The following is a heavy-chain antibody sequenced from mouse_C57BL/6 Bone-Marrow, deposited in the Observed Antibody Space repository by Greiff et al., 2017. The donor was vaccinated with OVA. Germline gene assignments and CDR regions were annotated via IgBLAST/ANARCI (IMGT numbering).Heavy chain of an antibody. CDR1: GFNIKDDY. D-gene: IGHD2-3*01. CDR3: TTSFDGYPHWYFDV. CDR2: IDPENGDT. V-gene: IGHV14-4*01. Sequence: VHVKQSGAELVRPGASVKLSCTASGFNIKDDYMHWVKQRPEQGLEWIGWIDPENGDTEYASKFQGKATITADTSSNTAYLQLSSLTSEDTAVYYCTTSFDGYPHWYFDVWGTGTTVTVSS. J-gene: IGHJ1*03.